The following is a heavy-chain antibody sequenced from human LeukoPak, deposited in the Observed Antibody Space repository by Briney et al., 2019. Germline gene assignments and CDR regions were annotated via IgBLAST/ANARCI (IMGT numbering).Heavy chain of an antibody. V-gene: IGHV3-48*02. Sequence: GGSLRLSCAASGFTSSTYSMNWVRQAPGRGLEWVTYISSSSSTIYYADSVKGRFTISRDNAKNSLFLRMNSLRDEDTAVYYCARDRVGVTSDYFDYWGQGFLVTVSS. CDR1: GFTSSTYS. J-gene: IGHJ4*02. CDR3: ARDRVGVTSDYFDY. D-gene: IGHD1-26*01. CDR2: ISSSSSTI.